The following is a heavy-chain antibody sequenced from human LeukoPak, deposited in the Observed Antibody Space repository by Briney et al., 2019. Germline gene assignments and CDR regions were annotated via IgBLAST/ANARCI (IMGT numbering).Heavy chain of an antibody. V-gene: IGHV4-31*03. D-gene: IGHD3-22*01. Sequence: SQTLSLTCTDSGGSISSGAYYWGWIRQHPGKGLEWIGYIFYSGSTYYNPSLKSRVTISVDTSKNQFSLKLSSVTAADTAVYYCARVNYYDSSGFYFGFWGQGTLVTVSS. J-gene: IGHJ4*02. CDR1: GGSISSGAYY. CDR2: IFYSGST. CDR3: ARVNYYDSSGFYFGF.